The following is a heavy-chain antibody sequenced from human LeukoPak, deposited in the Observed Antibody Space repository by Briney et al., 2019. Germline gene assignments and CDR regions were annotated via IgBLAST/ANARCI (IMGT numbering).Heavy chain of an antibody. Sequence: ASVKVSCKASGYTFTAYYMHWVRQAPGQGLEWMGWINPYSGGTNYAQKFQGRVTMTRDTSINTAYMELSSLRSDDMGIYYCARANKRDSTGPLGYWGQGTLVTVSS. CDR3: ARANKRDSTGPLGY. D-gene: IGHD3-22*01. V-gene: IGHV1-2*02. J-gene: IGHJ4*02. CDR2: INPYSGGT. CDR1: GYTFTAYY.